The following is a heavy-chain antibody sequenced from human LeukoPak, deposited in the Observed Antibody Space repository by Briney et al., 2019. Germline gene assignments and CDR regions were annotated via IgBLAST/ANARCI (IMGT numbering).Heavy chain of an antibody. CDR3: AREVADYGGYYYYHYMDV. V-gene: IGHV4-4*07. CDR2: IYTSGSN. J-gene: IGHJ6*03. CDR1: GGSISSYY. Sequence: TSETLSLTCTVSGGSISSYYWSWIRQPAGKGLEWIGRIYTSGSNNYNPSLKSRVTMSVDTSKNQFSLKLSSVTAADTAMYYCAREVADYGGYYYYHYMDVWGKGTTVTISS. D-gene: IGHD4-23*01.